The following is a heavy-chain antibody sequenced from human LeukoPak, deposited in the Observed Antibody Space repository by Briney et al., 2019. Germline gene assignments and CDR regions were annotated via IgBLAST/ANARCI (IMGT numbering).Heavy chain of an antibody. CDR3: ARDSGRDGYSFDY. CDR2: IYYSGST. J-gene: IGHJ4*02. Sequence: SETLSLTCTVSGGSISSGGYYWRWIRQHPGKGLEWIGYIYYSGSTYYNPSLKSRVTISVGTSKNQFSLKLSSVTAADTAVYYCARDSGRDGYSFDYWGQGTLVTVSS. CDR1: GGSISSGGYY. V-gene: IGHV4-31*03. D-gene: IGHD5-24*01.